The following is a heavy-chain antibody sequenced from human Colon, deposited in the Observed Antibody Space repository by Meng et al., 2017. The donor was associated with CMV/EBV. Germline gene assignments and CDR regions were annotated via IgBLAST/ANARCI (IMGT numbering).Heavy chain of an antibody. CDR1: ASVVSSNY. J-gene: IGHJ4*02. D-gene: IGHD2-21*02. Sequence: GESLKISCETSASVVSSNYMSWVRQAPGRGLEWVSVFYSGGSTYYAASVKGRFTISSDNSKNTRYLQLNSLRAEDTAVYYCARPRTMTAGSDYWDQGTLVTVSS. CDR2: FYSGGST. CDR3: ARPRTMTAGSDY. V-gene: IGHV3-53*01.